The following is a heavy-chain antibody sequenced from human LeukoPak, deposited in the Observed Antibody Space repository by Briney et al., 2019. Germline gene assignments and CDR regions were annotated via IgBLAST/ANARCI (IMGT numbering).Heavy chain of an antibody. J-gene: IGHJ3*02. CDR1: GYSFTSYW. CDR2: IYPGDSDT. V-gene: IGHV5-51*01. CDR3: ARLRGSSGWYMGFDI. D-gene: IGHD6-19*01. Sequence: GESLKISCKGSGYSFTSYWNGWVRQMPGKGLEWMGIIYPGDSDTRYSPSFQGQVTISADKSISTAYLQWSSLKASDTAMYYCARLRGSSGWYMGFDIWGQGTMVTVSS.